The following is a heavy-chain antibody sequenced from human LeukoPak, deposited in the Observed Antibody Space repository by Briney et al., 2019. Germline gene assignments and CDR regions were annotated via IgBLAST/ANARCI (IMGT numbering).Heavy chain of an antibody. J-gene: IGHJ4*02. V-gene: IGHV3-23*01. D-gene: IGHD6-6*01. CDR1: GFTFSSYA. CDR2: ISGSGGST. CDR3: AKAMNFEYSSSLFDY. Sequence: PGGSLRLSCAASGFTFSSYAMSWVRQAPGKGLEWVSAISGSGGSTYYADSVKGRFTISRDNSKNTLYLQMNSLRAEDTAEYYCAKAMNFEYSSSLFDYWGQGTLVTVSS.